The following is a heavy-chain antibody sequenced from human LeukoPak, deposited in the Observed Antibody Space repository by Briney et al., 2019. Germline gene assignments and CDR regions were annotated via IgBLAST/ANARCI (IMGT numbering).Heavy chain of an antibody. CDR2: ISAYNGNT. Sequence: ASVTVSCTAAGYTFTIYGISWVRQAPGQGLEWMGWISAYNGNTKYAQKLQGRVTMTIDTSTSTAYMELRSLRSDDTAVYYCASSKWSAGGYYYHYMDVWGKGTTVTVSS. D-gene: IGHD6-13*01. CDR3: ASSKWSAGGYYYHYMDV. V-gene: IGHV1-18*01. CDR1: GYTFTIYG. J-gene: IGHJ6*03.